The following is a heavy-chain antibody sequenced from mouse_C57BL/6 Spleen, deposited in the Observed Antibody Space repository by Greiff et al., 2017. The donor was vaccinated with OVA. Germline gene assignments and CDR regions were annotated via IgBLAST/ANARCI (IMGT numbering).Heavy chain of an antibody. Sequence: EVKPQESGAELVRPGASVKLSCTASGFNIKDDYMHWVKQRPEQGLEWIGWIDPENGDTEYASKFQGKATITADTSSNTAYLQLSSLTSEDTAVYYCTTGLDYDGWGQGTLVTVSA. CDR1: GFNIKDDY. D-gene: IGHD2-4*01. J-gene: IGHJ3*02. CDR3: TTGLDYDG. V-gene: IGHV14-4*01. CDR2: IDPENGDT.